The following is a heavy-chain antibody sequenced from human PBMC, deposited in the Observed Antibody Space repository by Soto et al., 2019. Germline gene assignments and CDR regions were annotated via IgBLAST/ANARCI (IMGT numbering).Heavy chain of an antibody. V-gene: IGHV1-46*03. J-gene: IGHJ4*02. D-gene: IGHD3-22*01. CDR1: GYIFTNYY. CDR3: VRDPSSGYRSFDY. CDR2: INLSADRK. Sequence: QVQLVQSGAEVKKPGASVKVACKASGYIFTNYYIHWVRQAPGQGLEWMGIINLSADRKSYAQMFQGRFTLPMDTSTSTVYMELGSLRSEDTAVYYCVRDPSSGYRSFDYCGKGTLVTVSS.